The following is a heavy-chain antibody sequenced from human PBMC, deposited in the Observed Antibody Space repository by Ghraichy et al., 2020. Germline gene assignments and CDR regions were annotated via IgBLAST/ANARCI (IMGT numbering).Heavy chain of an antibody. J-gene: IGHJ4*02. CDR2: ISGSGGTT. V-gene: IGHV3-23*01. D-gene: IGHD3-10*01. CDR1: GFTFSNYA. CDR3: AKDRWVQDY. Sequence: GGSLRLSCTASGFTFSNYAMSWVRQAPGKGLEWVSAISGSGGTTYCADSVKGRFTISRDNSKNTLYLQMNGLRADDTAVYYCAKDRWVQDYWGQGTLVTVSS.